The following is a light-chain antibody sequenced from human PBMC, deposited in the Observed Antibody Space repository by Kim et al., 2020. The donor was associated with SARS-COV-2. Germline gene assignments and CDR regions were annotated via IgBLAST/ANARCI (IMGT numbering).Light chain of an antibody. CDR1: QPVRTP. CDR2: DTA. V-gene: IGKV3-11*01. Sequence: TLSVPPGRTPTGPCRARQPVRTPFAWYHQQPGQAPRLLSNDTANWATGIPAKFSGSESGTAFTLTISSLEPSDSAVYYCQQRANWLFGKGTKLEIK. CDR3: QQRANWL. J-gene: IGKJ2*01.